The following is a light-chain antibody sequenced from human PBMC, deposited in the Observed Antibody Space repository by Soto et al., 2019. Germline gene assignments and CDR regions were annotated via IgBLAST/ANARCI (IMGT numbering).Light chain of an antibody. CDR2: AAS. Sequence: DIQLTQSPSFLSASVGDRVTITCRASQGISSYLAWYQQKPGKAPKLLIYAASTLQSGVPSRFSGSGSGTEFTLTISSLQPEDFATYYCQQLNSFPTFGQGSRLEIE. CDR1: QGISSY. CDR3: QQLNSFPT. V-gene: IGKV1-9*01. J-gene: IGKJ5*01.